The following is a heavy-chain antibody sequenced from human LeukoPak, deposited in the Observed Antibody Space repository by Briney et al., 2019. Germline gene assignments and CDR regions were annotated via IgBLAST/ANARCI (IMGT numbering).Heavy chain of an antibody. CDR3: ASHWGGY. CDR2: IYDSGTT. J-gene: IGHJ4*02. V-gene: IGHV3-53*01. Sequence: GGSLRLSCAASGFTFSTNYMSWVRQAPGKGLEWVSIIYDSGTTHYAGSVKGRFTISRDNLRNTLYLQMNSLRAEDTAVYYCASHWGGYWGQGTLVTVSS. D-gene: IGHD3-16*01. CDR1: GFTFSTNY.